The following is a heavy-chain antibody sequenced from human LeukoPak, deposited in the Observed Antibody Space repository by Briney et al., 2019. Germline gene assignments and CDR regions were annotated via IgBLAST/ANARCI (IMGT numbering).Heavy chain of an antibody. CDR1: EVTFSSFA. CDR2: ISRNGGST. V-gene: IGHV3-64D*09. D-gene: IGHD2/OR15-2a*01. CDR3: VKDLRSDFMGVLSRYLSY. Sequence: GGSLRLSCAASEVTFSSFAMHWVRQAPGKGLEYVAAISRNGGSTYYADSVKGRFTISRDNSKNTLYLQMSSLRAEDTAVYLCVKDLRSDFMGVLSRYLSYWGQGTLVTVSS. J-gene: IGHJ4*02.